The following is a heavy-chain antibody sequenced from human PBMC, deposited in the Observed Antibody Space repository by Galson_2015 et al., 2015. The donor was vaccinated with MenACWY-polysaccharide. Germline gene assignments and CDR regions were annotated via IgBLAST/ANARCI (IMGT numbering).Heavy chain of an antibody. CDR1: GFTFGSFA. Sequence: SLRLSCAASGFTFGSFAMHWVRQAPGKGLDWVAVISYDATNRFYADSVKGRFTVSRDNSAKTVHLEMNSLRAEDTATYYCARDYCTRTTCSGMDVWGQGTAVTVSS. CDR3: ARDYCTRTTCSGMDV. J-gene: IGHJ6*01. V-gene: IGHV3-30-3*01. D-gene: IGHD2-2*01. CDR2: ISYDATNR.